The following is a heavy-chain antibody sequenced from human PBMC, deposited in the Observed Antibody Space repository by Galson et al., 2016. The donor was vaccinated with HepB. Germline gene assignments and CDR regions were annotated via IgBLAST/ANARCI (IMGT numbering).Heavy chain of an antibody. V-gene: IGHV3-30*03. CDR1: GFTFTDYG. Sequence: SLRLSCAASGFTFTDYGMHWVRQAPGKGLEWVAVISFDGNNKQYADSVKGRFTISRDDSNSTLHLQMDSLRAEDTAVYYCISCGWYIGFDYWGQGTLVTVSS. CDR3: ISCGWYIGFDY. D-gene: IGHD6-19*01. J-gene: IGHJ4*02. CDR2: ISFDGNNK.